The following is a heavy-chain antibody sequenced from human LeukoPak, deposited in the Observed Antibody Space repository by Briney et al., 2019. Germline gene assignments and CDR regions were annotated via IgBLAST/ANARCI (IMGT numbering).Heavy chain of an antibody. V-gene: IGHV3-30-3*01. J-gene: IGHJ4*02. CDR3: ARNEGSMVRGVITLGS. D-gene: IGHD3-10*01. CDR1: GFTFSTYA. Sequence: GGSLRLSCAASGFTFSTYALHWVRQAPGKGLEWVAVISYDGSKKYYADSVKGRFTISRDSSKNTLYLQTNSLRADDTAVYYCARNEGSMVRGVITLGSWGQGTLVTVSS. CDR2: ISYDGSKK.